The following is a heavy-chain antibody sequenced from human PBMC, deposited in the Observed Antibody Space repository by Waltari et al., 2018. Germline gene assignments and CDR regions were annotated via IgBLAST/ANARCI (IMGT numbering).Heavy chain of an antibody. CDR2: IGGTHSNI. CDR3: TRDLYGSGGDWFDP. D-gene: IGHD3-10*01. Sequence: EVRLAESGGGLFKTGGSLRLSCTASGFDFSAYDMNWVRQAPGTGLEWVSSIGGTHSNIFYADSVKGRFTVSRDNAKNSLYFQMDNLRAEDSGLYYCTRDLYGSGGDWFDPWGQGTLVTVSS. V-gene: IGHV3-21*01. CDR1: GFDFSAYD. J-gene: IGHJ5*02.